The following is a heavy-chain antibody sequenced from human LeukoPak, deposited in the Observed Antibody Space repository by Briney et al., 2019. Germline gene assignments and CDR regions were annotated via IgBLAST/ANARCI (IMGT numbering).Heavy chain of an antibody. CDR3: ANFERTVAGPYNWFDP. CDR2: ISASGGNT. V-gene: IGHV3-23*01. D-gene: IGHD6-19*01. Sequence: ETLSLTCTVSGGSFTSYYWTWVRQAPGEGLEWVSGISASGGNTYYADSVKGRFTISRDNSRNTLYVQMNSLRAEDSAVYYWANFERTVAGPYNWFDPWGQGTLVTVSS. J-gene: IGHJ5*02. CDR1: GGSFTSYY.